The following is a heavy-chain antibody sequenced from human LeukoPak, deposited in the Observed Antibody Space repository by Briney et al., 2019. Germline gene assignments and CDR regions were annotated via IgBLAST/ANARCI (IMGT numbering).Heavy chain of an antibody. J-gene: IGHJ4*02. D-gene: IGHD3-10*01. V-gene: IGHV6-1*01. Sequence: SQTLSHTPEISVDCPSVHSDGSGSTRLPPTGGLEWLGRTYYRSKWYNDYAVSLKSRMTINADTSKNQFSLQLNSVTPEDTAVYYCAKGRWALFDCWGQGTLVIVSS. CDR3: AKGRWALFDC. CDR2: TYYRSKWYN. CDR1: VDCPSVHSDG.